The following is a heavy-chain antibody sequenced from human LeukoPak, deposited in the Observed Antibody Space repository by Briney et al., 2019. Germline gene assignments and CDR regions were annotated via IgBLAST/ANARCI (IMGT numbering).Heavy chain of an antibody. D-gene: IGHD4-23*01. CDR1: GGSISSGGYD. Sequence: SETLSLTCTVSGGSISSGGYDWSWIRQHPGKGLEWIGYIYYSGSTYYNPSLKSRVTISVDTSKNQFSLKLSSVTAADTAVYYCARGAYGGNSDYFDYWGQGTLVTVSS. CDR2: IYYSGST. J-gene: IGHJ4*02. V-gene: IGHV4-31*03. CDR3: ARGAYGGNSDYFDY.